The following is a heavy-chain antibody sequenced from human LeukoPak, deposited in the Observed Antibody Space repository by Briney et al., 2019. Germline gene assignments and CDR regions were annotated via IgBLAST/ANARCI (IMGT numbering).Heavy chain of an antibody. Sequence: SETLSLTCTVSGGSINHYYWSWIRQPAGKGLEWIGRIYASRSGIYNPSLRGRVTMSVDTSRTQFSLELSSVTAADTAVYYCARDVDTFFDYWGQGTLVTVSS. CDR1: GGSINHYY. CDR3: ARDVDTFFDY. J-gene: IGHJ4*02. D-gene: IGHD5-18*01. V-gene: IGHV4-4*07. CDR2: IYASRSG.